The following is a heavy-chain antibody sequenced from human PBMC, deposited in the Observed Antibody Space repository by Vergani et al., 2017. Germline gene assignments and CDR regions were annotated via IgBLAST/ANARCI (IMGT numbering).Heavy chain of an antibody. CDR2: IIPILGIA. J-gene: IGHJ4*02. Sequence: QVQLVQSGAEVKKPGSSVKVSCKASGGTFSSYTISWVRQAPGQGLEWMGRIIPILGIANYAQKFQGRVTITADKSTSTAYMELSSLRSEDTAVYYCARSGVTYPGFDYWGQGTLVTVSS. D-gene: IGHD2-21*02. CDR1: GGTFSSYT. V-gene: IGHV1-69*02. CDR3: ARSGVTYPGFDY.